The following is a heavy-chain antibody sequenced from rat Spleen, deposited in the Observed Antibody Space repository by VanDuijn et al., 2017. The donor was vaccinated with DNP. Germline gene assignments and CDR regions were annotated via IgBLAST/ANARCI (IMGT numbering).Heavy chain of an antibody. CDR2: INEDGANT. CDR1: GFTFSDYY. J-gene: IGHJ2*01. CDR3: TTGFDS. V-gene: IGHV5-20*01. Sequence: EVQLVESGGGLVQPGRSLKLSCAASGFTFSDYYMAWVRQAPTKGLEWVTTINEDGANTYYRDSVKGRFTISRDNAISSLYLQMDSLRSEDTATYYCTTGFDSWGQGVMVTVSS.